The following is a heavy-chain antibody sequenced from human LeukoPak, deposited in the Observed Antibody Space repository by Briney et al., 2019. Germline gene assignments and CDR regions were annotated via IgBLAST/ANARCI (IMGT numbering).Heavy chain of an antibody. V-gene: IGHV1-2*02. CDR1: GYTFTGYY. CDR3: AREDEISFSFDY. Sequence: ASVKVSCKASGYTFTGYYMHWVRQAPGQGLEWMGWINPNSGGTNYAQKFQGRVTMTRDTSISTAYMELSRLRSDDAAVYYCAREDEISFSFDYWGQGTLVTVSS. D-gene: IGHD2/OR15-2a*01. CDR2: INPNSGGT. J-gene: IGHJ4*02.